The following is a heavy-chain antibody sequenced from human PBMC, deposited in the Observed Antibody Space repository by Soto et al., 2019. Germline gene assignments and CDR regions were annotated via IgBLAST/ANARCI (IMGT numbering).Heavy chain of an antibody. J-gene: IGHJ5*02. V-gene: IGHV1-69*02. CDR2: IIPILGIA. CDR3: ARVRDIVVVPAAMVWFDP. Sequence: ASVKVSCKASGGTFSSYTISWVRQAPGQGLEWMGRIIPILGIANYAQKFQGRVTITADKSTSTAYMELSSLRSEDTAVYYCARVRDIVVVPAAMVWFDPWGQGTLVTVSS. CDR1: GGTFSSYT. D-gene: IGHD2-2*01.